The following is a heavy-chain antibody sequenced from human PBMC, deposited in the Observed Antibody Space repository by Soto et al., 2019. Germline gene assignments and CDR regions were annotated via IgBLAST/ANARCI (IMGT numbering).Heavy chain of an antibody. V-gene: IGHV3-23*01. D-gene: IGHD6-13*01. CDR3: VSDRAQQLILGVLRDL. CDR1: GFTFSDYV. CDR2: ISVGGGSA. Sequence: RSLRLSCVASGFTFSDYVMTWVRQAPEKGLEWVSTISVGGGSAYYADSVKGRFAISRDTSKNTLYLQLNSLRAEDTAVYYCVSDRAQQLILGVLRDLCGQGTMGPV. J-gene: IGHJ4*02.